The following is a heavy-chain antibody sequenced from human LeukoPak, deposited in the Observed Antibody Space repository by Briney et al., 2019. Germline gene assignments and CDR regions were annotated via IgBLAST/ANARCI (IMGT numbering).Heavy chain of an antibody. CDR1: GGTFRSSA. CDR2: ISPIFGIA. D-gene: IGHD6-6*01. J-gene: IGHJ4*02. V-gene: IGHV1-69*05. CDR3: AKTGVEYASSSGVLDS. Sequence: SVKVSCKASGGTFRSSAITWVRQAPGQRFEWLGQISPIFGIADYAQKFQSRLTITTDESTSTAYLELSGLRSEDTALYYCAKTGVEYASSSGVLDSWGQGTLVTVSS.